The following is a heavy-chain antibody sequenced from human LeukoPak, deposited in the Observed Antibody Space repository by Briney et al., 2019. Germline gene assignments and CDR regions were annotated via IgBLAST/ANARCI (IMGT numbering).Heavy chain of an antibody. J-gene: IGHJ4*02. CDR1: VWTHNSYA. V-gene: IGHV3-30*04. CDR2: ISYDGSNK. Sequence: GGSLPLSCATSVWTHNSYAIHLVRPPPALGRARVAVISYDGSNKYYGDSVEGRFTISRDNSKNTLYLQMNSLRAEDTAVYYCARVFRGYSYGLGDYWGQGTLVTVSS. D-gene: IGHD5-18*01. CDR3: ARVFRGYSYGLGDY.